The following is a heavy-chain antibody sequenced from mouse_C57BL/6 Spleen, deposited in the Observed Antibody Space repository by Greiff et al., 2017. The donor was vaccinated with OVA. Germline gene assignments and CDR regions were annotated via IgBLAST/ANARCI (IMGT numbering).Heavy chain of an antibody. CDR2: INPGSGGT. CDR1: GYAFTNYL. CDR3: ARSYDYDYFDY. Sequence: VKLQESGAELVRPGTSVKVSCKASGYAFTNYLIEWVKQRPGQGLEWIGVINPGSGGTNYNEKFKGKATLTADKSSSTAYMQLSSLTSEDSAVYFCARSYDYDYFDYWGQGTTLTVSS. V-gene: IGHV1-54*01. J-gene: IGHJ2*01. D-gene: IGHD2-4*01.